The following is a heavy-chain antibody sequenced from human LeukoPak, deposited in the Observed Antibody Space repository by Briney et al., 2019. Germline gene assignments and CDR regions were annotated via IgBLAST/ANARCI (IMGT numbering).Heavy chain of an antibody. D-gene: IGHD5-24*01. CDR3: ARGRDGYNAY. J-gene: IGHJ4*02. CDR2: INHSGST. CDR1: GGSFSGYY. V-gene: IGHV4-34*01. Sequence: PSETLSLTCAVYGGSFSGYYWSWIRQPPGKGLEWIGEINHSGSTNYNPSLKSRVTISVDTSRNQFSLKLSSATAADTAVYYCARGRDGYNAYWGREPWSPSPQ.